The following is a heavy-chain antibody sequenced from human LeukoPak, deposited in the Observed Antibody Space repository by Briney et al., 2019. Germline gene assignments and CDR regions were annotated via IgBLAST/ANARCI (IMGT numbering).Heavy chain of an antibody. V-gene: IGHV4-39*01. CDR1: GGSISSSRHY. Sequence: SETLSLTCTVSGGSISSSRHYGGWIRQPPGKGLEWIGSIYYSGSTYYNPSLKSRVTISVDTSKNQFALKVSSVTAADTAVYYCARHQFYGSGSYYFDYWGQGTLVTVSS. CDR2: IYYSGST. D-gene: IGHD3-10*01. CDR3: ARHQFYGSGSYYFDY. J-gene: IGHJ4*02.